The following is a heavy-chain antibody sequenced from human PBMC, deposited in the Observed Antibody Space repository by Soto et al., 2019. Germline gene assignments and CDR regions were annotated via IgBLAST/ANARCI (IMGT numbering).Heavy chain of an antibody. V-gene: IGHV4-59*11. Sequence: PSETLSLTCTFSGGSISGHYWIWIRQSPGKGLEWIGYIFYTGSTNYNPSLKSRVTLSVDTSKNQFSLRLSSVTAADTAVYYCARVGSSGWSPDYWGQGTLVTVSS. D-gene: IGHD6-19*01. CDR1: GGSISGHY. J-gene: IGHJ4*02. CDR3: ARVGSSGWSPDY. CDR2: IFYTGST.